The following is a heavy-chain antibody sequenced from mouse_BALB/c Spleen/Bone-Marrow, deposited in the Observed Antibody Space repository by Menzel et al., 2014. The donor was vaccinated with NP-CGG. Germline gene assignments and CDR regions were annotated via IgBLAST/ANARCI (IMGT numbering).Heavy chain of an antibody. D-gene: IGHD2-1*01. J-gene: IGHJ4*01. CDR2: IYPGSGNT. V-gene: IGHV1-81*01. CDR3: TRYYYGNYYPMDY. Sequence: QVQLQQSGAEPARPGASVKLSCKASGYTFIDYYISWVKQRTGQGLEWIGEIYPGSGNTLYNEKFKGKATLTVDKSSSTAYMQFSSLTSEDSAVYFCTRYYYGNYYPMDYWGQGTSVTVSS. CDR1: GYTFIDYY.